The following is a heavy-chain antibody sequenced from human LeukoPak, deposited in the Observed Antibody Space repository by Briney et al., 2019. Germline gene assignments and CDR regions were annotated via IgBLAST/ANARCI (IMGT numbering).Heavy chain of an antibody. CDR2: INPSGGST. Sequence: ASVKVSCKASGYTFTSYYMHWVRQAPGQGLGWMGIINPSGGSTSYAQKFQGRVTMTRDTSTSTVYMELSSLRSEDTAVYYCARGRLAYCGGDCYSGFDYWGQGTLVTVSS. J-gene: IGHJ4*02. D-gene: IGHD2-21*02. CDR3: ARGRLAYCGGDCYSGFDY. V-gene: IGHV1-46*01. CDR1: GYTFTSYY.